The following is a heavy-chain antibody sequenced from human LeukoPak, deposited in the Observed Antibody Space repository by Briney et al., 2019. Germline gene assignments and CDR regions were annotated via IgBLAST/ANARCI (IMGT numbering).Heavy chain of an antibody. V-gene: IGHV1-46*01. CDR2: INPSGGST. CDR3: ARDNSVGDIAWWFDP. CDR1: GYTFTSYY. D-gene: IGHD3-16*02. Sequence: ASVKVSCKASGYTFTSYYMHWVRQAPGQGLEWMGIINPSGGSTSYAQKFQGRVTMTRDTSTTTDYMELSSLRSEDTAVYYCARDNSVGDIAWWFDPWGQGTLVTVSS. J-gene: IGHJ5*02.